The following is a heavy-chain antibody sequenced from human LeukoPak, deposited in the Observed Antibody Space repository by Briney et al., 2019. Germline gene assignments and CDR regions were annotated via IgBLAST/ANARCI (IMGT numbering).Heavy chain of an antibody. Sequence: GRSLRLSCAASGFTFSNYDMSWVRQAPGKGLEWVAVISFDGSNKYYAYSVKGRFTISRDNSKTTLYLQMNSLRSEDAAVYACARRGVGAWFGLDYWGQGTLVTVSS. CDR2: ISFDGSNK. CDR1: GFTFSNYD. J-gene: IGHJ4*02. V-gene: IGHV3-30*04. D-gene: IGHD3-10*01. CDR3: ARRGVGAWFGLDY.